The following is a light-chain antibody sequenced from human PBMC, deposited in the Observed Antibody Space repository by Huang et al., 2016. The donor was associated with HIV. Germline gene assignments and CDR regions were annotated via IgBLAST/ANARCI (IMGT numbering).Light chain of an antibody. CDR2: WAS. CDR3: QQFYSTPYT. CDR1: QSLLYTSNNKNY. V-gene: IGKV4-1*01. J-gene: IGKJ2*01. Sequence: DVVMTQSPDSLAVSLGERATINCKSSQSLLYTSNNKNYLGWYQQKSGQPPKLLIYWASTRDSGVPERFSGSGSGTDFTLTISSLQAEDVAVYYCQQFYSTPYTFGQGTKLEIK.